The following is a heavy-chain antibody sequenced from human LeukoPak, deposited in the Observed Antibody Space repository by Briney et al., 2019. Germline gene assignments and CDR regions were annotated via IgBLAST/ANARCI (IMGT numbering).Heavy chain of an antibody. D-gene: IGHD2-2*01. J-gene: IGHJ3*02. CDR2: ISTSGSTI. CDR3: AKTSTSLLDAFDI. CDR1: GFTFSSYE. Sequence: GGSLRLSCAASGFTFSSYEMNWVRQAPGKELEWLSYISTSGSTIYYADSVKGRFIISRDNAKNSLYLQMNSLRAEDTAVYYCAKTSTSLLDAFDIWGQGTMVTVSS. V-gene: IGHV3-48*03.